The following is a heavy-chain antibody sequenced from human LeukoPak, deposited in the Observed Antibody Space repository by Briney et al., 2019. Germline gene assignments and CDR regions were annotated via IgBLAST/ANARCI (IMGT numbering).Heavy chain of an antibody. J-gene: IGHJ4*02. CDR2: ISSSSYI. CDR3: ARVAVLSRSWDY. V-gene: IGHV3-21*01. CDR1: GFTFSSYS. D-gene: IGHD6-13*01. Sequence: PGGSLRLSCAASGFTFSSYSMNWVRQAPGKGLEWVSSISSSSYIYYADSVKGRFTISRDNAKNSLDLQMNSLRAEDTAVYYCARVAVLSRSWDYWGQGTLVTVSS.